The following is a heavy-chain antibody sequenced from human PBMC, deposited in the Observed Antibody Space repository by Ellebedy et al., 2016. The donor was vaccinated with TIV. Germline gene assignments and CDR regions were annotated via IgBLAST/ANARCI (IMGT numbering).Heavy chain of an antibody. CDR1: GCTFTTYA. Sequence: GESLKISCSASGCTFTTYAMHWVRQAPGKGLEYVSAITGDGGSTYYADSVKGRFTISRDNSKHTLYLQMSSLRDEDTAMYYCVKAWGDWGQGALVTVSS. J-gene: IGHJ4*02. CDR3: VKAWGD. D-gene: IGHD3-16*01. CDR2: ITGDGGST. V-gene: IGHV3-64D*06.